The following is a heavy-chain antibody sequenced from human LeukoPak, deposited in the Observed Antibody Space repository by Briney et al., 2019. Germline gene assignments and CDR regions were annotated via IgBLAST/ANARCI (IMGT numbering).Heavy chain of an antibody. CDR2: VYYSGST. J-gene: IGHJ4*02. CDR1: GGSISSGGYY. Sequence: KPSETLSLTCTVSGGSISSGGYYWSWIRQHPGKGLEWIGYVYYSGSTFYNPSLKSRVTISVDTSKNQFSLKLSSVTAADTAVYYCARDLGPSIAARPGYFDYWGQGTLVTVSS. CDR3: ARDLGPSIAARPGYFDY. D-gene: IGHD6-6*01. V-gene: IGHV4-31*03.